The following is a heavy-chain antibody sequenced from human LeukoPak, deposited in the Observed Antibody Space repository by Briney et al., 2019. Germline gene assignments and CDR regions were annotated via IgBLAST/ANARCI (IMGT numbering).Heavy chain of an antibody. CDR3: ARQWLVSPLFDY. J-gene: IGHJ4*02. CDR1: GGSLSGYY. D-gene: IGHD6-19*01. V-gene: IGHV4-34*01. Sequence: KPSETLSLTCAVYGGSLSGYYWSWIRQPPGKGLEWIGEINHSGSTNYNPSLKSRVTISVDTSKNQLSLKLSSMTAADTAVYYCARQWLVSPLFDYWGLGTLVTVSS. CDR2: INHSGST.